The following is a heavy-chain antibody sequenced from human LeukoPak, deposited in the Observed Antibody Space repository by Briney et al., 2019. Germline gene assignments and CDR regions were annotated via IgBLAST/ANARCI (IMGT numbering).Heavy chain of an antibody. Sequence: PSETLSLTCSVSGGSISSHYWSWIRQPPGKGLEWIGYIYYSGSTKYNPSLKSRVTISVDTSKNQFSLKLSSVTAADTAVYYCARGGTTVTPGLLWFDPWGQGTLVTVSS. J-gene: IGHJ5*02. CDR3: ARGGTTVTPGLLWFDP. CDR1: GGSISSHY. V-gene: IGHV4-59*11. CDR2: IYYSGST. D-gene: IGHD4-17*01.